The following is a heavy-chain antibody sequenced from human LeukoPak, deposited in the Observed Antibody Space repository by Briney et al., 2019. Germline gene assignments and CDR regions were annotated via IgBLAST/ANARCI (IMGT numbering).Heavy chain of an antibody. CDR3: ARGYCSGGSCYNLDY. V-gene: IGHV3-48*01. CDR1: GFSFSSYT. Sequence: GGSLRLSCAASGFSFSSYTMNWVRQAPGKGLERTSYISSGSSTIYYADSVKGRFTISRDNAKNSLYLQMNSPRAEDTAVYYCARGYCSGGSCYNLDYWGQGTLVTVSS. D-gene: IGHD2-15*01. CDR2: ISSGSSTI. J-gene: IGHJ4*02.